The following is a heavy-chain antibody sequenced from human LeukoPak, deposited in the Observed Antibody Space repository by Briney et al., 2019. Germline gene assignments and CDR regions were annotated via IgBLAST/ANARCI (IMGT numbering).Heavy chain of an antibody. CDR3: ARALRYFDWLGIDP. CDR1: GYTFTGYY. Sequence: SVKFSCKASGYTFTGYYMHWVRQARGQGREWMGWINPNSGGTNYAQKFQGRVTMTRDTSISTAYMELSRLRSDDTDVYYCARALRYFDWLGIDPWGQGTLVTVSS. J-gene: IGHJ5*02. CDR2: INPNSGGT. V-gene: IGHV1-2*02. D-gene: IGHD3-9*01.